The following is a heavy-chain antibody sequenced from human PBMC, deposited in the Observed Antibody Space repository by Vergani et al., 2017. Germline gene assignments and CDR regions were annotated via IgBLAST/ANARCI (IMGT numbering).Heavy chain of an antibody. Sequence: QVQLVQSGPEVKRPGSSVKLSCKASGDSFTSSSITWVRQAPGQGLEWMGRIMPILSTPSYSQRFRDRVTITADKSTRTAFMELRSLKSDDTAVYYCAREGFYDNIRGTYRPPSYYGMGVWGQGTKVTVAS. CDR1: GDSFTSSS. V-gene: IGHV1-69*08. D-gene: IGHD3-16*02. CDR2: IMPILSTP. J-gene: IGHJ6*02. CDR3: AREGFYDNIRGTYRPPSYYGMGV.